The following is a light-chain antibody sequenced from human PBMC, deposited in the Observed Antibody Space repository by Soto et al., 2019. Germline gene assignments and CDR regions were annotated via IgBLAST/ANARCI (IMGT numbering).Light chain of an antibody. J-gene: IGLJ3*02. V-gene: IGLV2-14*01. CDR2: EVS. CDR1: SSDVGGYNY. Sequence: QSVLTQPASVSGSPGQSITISCTGTSSDVGGYNYVSWYQQHSGKAPKLMIYEVSNRPSGVSNRFSGSKSGNTASLTISGLQAEDEADYYCCSYTSSNTWVFGGGTKLTVL. CDR3: CSYTSSNTWV.